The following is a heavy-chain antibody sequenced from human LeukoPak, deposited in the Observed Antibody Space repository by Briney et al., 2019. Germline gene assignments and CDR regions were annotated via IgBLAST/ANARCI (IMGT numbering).Heavy chain of an antibody. D-gene: IGHD6-13*01. CDR2: IYYSGST. Sequence: SETLSLTCAAYGGSFSGYYWSWIRQPPGKGLEWIGYIYYSGSTNYNPSLKSRVTISVDTSKNQFSLKLSSVTAADTAVYYCARVGSSWFFDYWGQGTLVTVSS. CDR1: GGSFSGYY. CDR3: ARVGSSWFFDY. J-gene: IGHJ4*02. V-gene: IGHV4-59*01.